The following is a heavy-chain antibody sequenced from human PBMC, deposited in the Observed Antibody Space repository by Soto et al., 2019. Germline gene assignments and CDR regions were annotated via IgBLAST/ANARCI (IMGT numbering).Heavy chain of an antibody. Sequence: TSETLSLTCAVYGGSISSSKWWSWVRQPPGKGLEWIGEIYHSGSTNYNPSLKSRVTISVDKSKNQFSLKLSSVTAADTAVYYCARAAMGGSSWPFDYWGQGTLVTVSS. D-gene: IGHD6-13*01. CDR1: GGSISSSKW. V-gene: IGHV4-4*02. J-gene: IGHJ4*02. CDR3: ARAAMGGSSWPFDY. CDR2: IYHSGST.